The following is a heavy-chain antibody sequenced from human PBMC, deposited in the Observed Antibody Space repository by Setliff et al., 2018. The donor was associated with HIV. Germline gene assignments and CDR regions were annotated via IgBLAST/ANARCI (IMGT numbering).Heavy chain of an antibody. CDR1: GYTFSSYG. V-gene: IGHV1-2*06. D-gene: IGHD5-18*01. Sequence: GASVKVSCKASGYTFSSYGISWVRQAPGQGLEWMGRINPNINPLRGGGGTNFAQKFQGRVTMTRDTSINTAYMDLSRLTSDDTAVYYCAREKGNMDSSMVLYYYFGMDVWGQGTTVTVSS. CDR3: AREKGNMDSSMVLYYYFGMDV. J-gene: IGHJ6*02. CDR2: INPNINPLRGGGGT.